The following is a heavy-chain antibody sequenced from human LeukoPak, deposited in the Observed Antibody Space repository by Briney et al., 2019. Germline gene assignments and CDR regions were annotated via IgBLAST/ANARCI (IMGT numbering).Heavy chain of an antibody. Sequence: GGSLRLSCAASGFTFSTYTMNWVRQAPGKGLEWVSSISSGSTFIYYADSVKGRFTISRDNAKNSLYLQMNSLRAEDTAVYYCASGFVTAMATRYFDYWGQGTLVTVSS. CDR2: ISSGSTFI. CDR1: GFTFSTYT. J-gene: IGHJ4*02. D-gene: IGHD5-18*01. CDR3: ASGFVTAMATRYFDY. V-gene: IGHV3-21*01.